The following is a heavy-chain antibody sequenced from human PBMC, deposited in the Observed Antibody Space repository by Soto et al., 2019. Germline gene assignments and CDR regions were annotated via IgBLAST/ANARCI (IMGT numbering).Heavy chain of an antibody. CDR3: ARGVVATNLYYFDY. Sequence: SETLSLTCTVSGGSISSYYWSWIRQPPGKGLEWIGYIYYSGSTNYNPSLKSRVTISVDTSKNQFSLKLSSVTAADTAVYYCARGVVATNLYYFDYWGQGTLVTVSS. V-gene: IGHV4-59*01. CDR1: GGSISSYY. D-gene: IGHD5-12*01. CDR2: IYYSGST. J-gene: IGHJ4*02.